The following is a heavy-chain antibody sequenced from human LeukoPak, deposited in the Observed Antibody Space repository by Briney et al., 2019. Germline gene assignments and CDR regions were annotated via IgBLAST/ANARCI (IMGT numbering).Heavy chain of an antibody. D-gene: IGHD1-1*01. Sequence: GGSLRLSCAASGFTFSSYWMHWVRQAPGKGLVWVSRINSDGSSTSYADSVKGRFTISRDVSENTLQLQMNSLRADDTALYFCANEAHRHLDLHNWGQGTLVTVSA. CDR1: GFTFSSYW. J-gene: IGHJ4*02. V-gene: IGHV3-74*01. CDR3: ANEAHRHLDLHN. CDR2: INSDGSST.